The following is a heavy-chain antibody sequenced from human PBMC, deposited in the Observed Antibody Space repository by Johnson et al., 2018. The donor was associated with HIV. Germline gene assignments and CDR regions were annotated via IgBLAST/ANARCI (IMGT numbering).Heavy chain of an antibody. CDR3: ARARIGVRPAGVFDM. D-gene: IGHD3-3*01. Sequence: QVQLVESGGGVVQPGRSLRLSCAASGFTFSSYAMHWVRQAPGKGLAWVAVISYDGSNKYYADSVKGRFTISRANSNNTLYLQLNSLRAEDAALYYCARARIGVRPAGVFDMWGQGTRVTVSS. CDR1: GFTFSSYA. J-gene: IGHJ3*02. CDR2: ISYDGSNK. V-gene: IGHV3-30-3*01.